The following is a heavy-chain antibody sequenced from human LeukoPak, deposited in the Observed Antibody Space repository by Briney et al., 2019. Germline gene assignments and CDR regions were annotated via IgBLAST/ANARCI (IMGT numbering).Heavy chain of an antibody. Sequence: PGRSLRLSXAASGFTFDDYAMHWVRQAPGKGLEWVSGISWNSGSICYADSVKGRFTISRDNAKNSLYLRMNSLRAEDMALYYCAKVAKGYYYYYYMDVWGKGTTVTVSS. V-gene: IGHV3-9*03. CDR1: GFTFDDYA. CDR3: AKVAKGYYYYYYMDV. CDR2: ISWNSGSI. J-gene: IGHJ6*03.